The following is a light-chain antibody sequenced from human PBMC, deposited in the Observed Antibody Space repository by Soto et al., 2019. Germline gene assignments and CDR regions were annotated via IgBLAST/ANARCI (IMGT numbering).Light chain of an antibody. CDR2: EVS. CDR3: SSYTSSSNYG. V-gene: IGLV2-14*01. CDR1: SSDVGGYNY. Sequence: QSALTQPASVSGSPGQSITISCTGTSSDVGGYNYVSWYQQHPGKAPKLMIYEVSNRPSGVSNRFSGSKSGNTASLTISGLQAEDEADYYCSSYTSSSNYGFGTGTKVTVL. J-gene: IGLJ1*01.